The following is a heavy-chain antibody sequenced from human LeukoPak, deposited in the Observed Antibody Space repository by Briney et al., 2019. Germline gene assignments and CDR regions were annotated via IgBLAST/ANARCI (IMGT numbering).Heavy chain of an antibody. CDR3: ARANPVYSDFDY. D-gene: IGHD4-11*01. J-gene: IGHJ4*02. CDR2: IFPNGQT. CDR1: GLTVNDNY. Sequence: GGSLRLSCALSGLTVNDNYMSWIRHAPGKGLEWVSLIFPNGQTYYADFVQGRFSISRDMSRNILFLDMSSLRAEDTAVFFCARANPVYSDFDYWGQGTLVTVS. V-gene: IGHV3-53*01.